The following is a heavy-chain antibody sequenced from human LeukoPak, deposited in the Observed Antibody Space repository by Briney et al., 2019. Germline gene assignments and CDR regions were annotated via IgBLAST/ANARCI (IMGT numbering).Heavy chain of an antibody. Sequence: QPGGSLRLSCAASGFIFEDYTMHWVRQTPEKGLEWVSLIRWDGGSTNYADSVKGRFTISRDNSKNSLYLQMNGLRIEDTALYYCAKDGEDRYGGNYFHYYMDAWGKGTTVTISS. CDR2: IRWDGGST. V-gene: IGHV3-43*01. D-gene: IGHD4-23*01. CDR3: AKDGEDRYGGNYFHYYMDA. CDR1: GFIFEDYT. J-gene: IGHJ6*03.